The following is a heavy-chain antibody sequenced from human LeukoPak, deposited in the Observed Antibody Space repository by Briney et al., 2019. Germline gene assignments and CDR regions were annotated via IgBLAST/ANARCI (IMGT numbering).Heavy chain of an antibody. J-gene: IGHJ4*02. V-gene: IGHV4-30-4*01. D-gene: IGHD4-17*01. Sequence: SETLSLTCTVSGCSISSGDYYWSWIRQPPGKGLEWIGYIYYSGSTYYNPSLKSRVTISVDTSKNQFSLKLSSVTAADTAVYYCAREDYGDSILNYWGQGTLVTVSS. CDR2: IYYSGST. CDR3: AREDYGDSILNY. CDR1: GCSISSGDYY.